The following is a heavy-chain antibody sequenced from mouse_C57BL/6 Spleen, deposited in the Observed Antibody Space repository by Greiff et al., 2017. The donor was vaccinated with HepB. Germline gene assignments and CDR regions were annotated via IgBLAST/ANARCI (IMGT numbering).Heavy chain of an antibody. J-gene: IGHJ4*01. V-gene: IGHV14-4*01. D-gene: IGHD1-1*01. CDR1: GFNIKDDY. CDR2: IDPENGDT. Sequence: EVQLQQSGAELVRPGASVKLSCTASGFNIKDDYMHWVKQRPEQGLEWIGWIDPENGDTEYASKFQGKATITADTYSNTAYLQLSSLTSEDTAVYYCTRITTVVAEGRRAMDYWGQGTSVTVSS. CDR3: TRITTVVAEGRRAMDY.